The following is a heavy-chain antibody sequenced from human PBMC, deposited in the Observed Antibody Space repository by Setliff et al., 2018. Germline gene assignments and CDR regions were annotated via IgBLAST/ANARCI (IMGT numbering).Heavy chain of an antibody. Sequence: PSETLSLTCSVSGGSISSSYRTWIRQPPGKGLEWIGYIYSSGSSNYNPSLKSRVTISVDTSKNQFSLRLSSVTAADTAVYYCARAAKYDSSGYYGFWFDPWGQGNLVTVSS. CDR1: GGSISSSY. J-gene: IGHJ5*02. CDR2: IYSSGSS. D-gene: IGHD3-22*01. V-gene: IGHV4-59*01. CDR3: ARAAKYDSSGYYGFWFDP.